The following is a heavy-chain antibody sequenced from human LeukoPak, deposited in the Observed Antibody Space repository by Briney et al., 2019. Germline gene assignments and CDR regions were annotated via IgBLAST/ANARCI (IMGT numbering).Heavy chain of an antibody. CDR3: ARLGAAAGHPDAFDI. Sequence: PSQTLSLTCTVSGGSISSGGYYWSWIRQPPGKGLEWIGYIYHSGSTYYNPSLKSRVTISVDRSKNQFSLKLSSVTAADTAVYYCARLGAAAGHPDAFDIWGQGTMVTVSS. V-gene: IGHV4-30-2*01. J-gene: IGHJ3*02. CDR1: GGSISSGGYY. CDR2: IYHSGST. D-gene: IGHD6-13*01.